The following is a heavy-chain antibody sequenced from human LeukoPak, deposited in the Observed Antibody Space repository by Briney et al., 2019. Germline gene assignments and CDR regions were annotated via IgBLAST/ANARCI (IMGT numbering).Heavy chain of an antibody. V-gene: IGHV3-7*01. CDR3: ARAGYYGDDAFDL. CDR1: GVPPGTYW. Sequence: AGPRHLPRPPVGVPPGTYWITWLPPAPRRVWAWVRNIRQDGSEKYYVDSVKGRLTISRDNGKNSLYLQMNSLRAEDTGIYSCARAGYYGDDAFDLWGQGTMVTVSS. D-gene: IGHD2/OR15-2a*01. CDR2: IRQDGSEK. J-gene: IGHJ3*01.